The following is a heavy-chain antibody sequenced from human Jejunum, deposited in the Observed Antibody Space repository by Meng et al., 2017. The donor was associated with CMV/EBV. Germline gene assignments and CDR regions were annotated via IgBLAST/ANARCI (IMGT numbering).Heavy chain of an antibody. V-gene: IGHV3-11*04. Sequence: SCSASGFPFCDFPMSWVRQAPGQWLERLSYITDTYSVSYADSLKGRFTISRDNARNSVYLQMNSLRVEDTAVYYCARRWAVAGLDYWGQGTRVTVSS. CDR2: ITDTYSV. D-gene: IGHD6-19*01. J-gene: IGHJ4*02. CDR3: ARRWAVAGLDY. CDR1: GFPFCDFP.